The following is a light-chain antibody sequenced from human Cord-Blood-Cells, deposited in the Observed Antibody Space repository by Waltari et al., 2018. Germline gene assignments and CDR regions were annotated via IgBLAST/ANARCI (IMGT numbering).Light chain of an antibody. CDR3: QQYNSYSRT. Sequence: DIQMTQSPSTLSASVGDRVTITCRASQGISSWLAWSDQKPGKAPKLLIYKASSLESGVPSRFSGSGSGTEFTLTISSLQPDDFATYYCQQYNSYSRTFGQGTKVEIK. V-gene: IGKV1-5*03. J-gene: IGKJ1*01. CDR2: KAS. CDR1: QGISSW.